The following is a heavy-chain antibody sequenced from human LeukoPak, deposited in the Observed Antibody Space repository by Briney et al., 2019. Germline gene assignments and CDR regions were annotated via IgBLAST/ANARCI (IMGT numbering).Heavy chain of an antibody. CDR3: ARVRSGGCVDP. J-gene: IGHJ5*02. D-gene: IGHD6-19*01. CDR2: INHSGST. V-gene: IGHV4-34*01. CDR1: GGSFSGYY. Sequence: SETLSLTCAVYGGSFSGYYWSWIRQPPGKGLEWIGEINHSGSTNYNPSLKSRVTISVDTSKNQFSLKLSSVTAADTAVYYCARVRSGGCVDPWGQGTLVTVSS.